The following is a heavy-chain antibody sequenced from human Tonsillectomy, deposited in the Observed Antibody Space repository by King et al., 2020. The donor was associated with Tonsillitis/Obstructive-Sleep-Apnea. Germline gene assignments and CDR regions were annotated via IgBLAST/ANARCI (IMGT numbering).Heavy chain of an antibody. V-gene: IGHV3-74*01. CDR2: INGGGSDT. D-gene: IGHD1-14*01. CDR3: ARDLTTLGGY. Sequence: VQLVESGGGLVQPGGSLRLSCAASGFTFSAFWMHWVRQAPGKGLAWVSRINGGGSDTAYADSVKGRFTVSRDNAKDTLYLQMTSLRAEDTAVYYCARDLTTLGGYWGQGTLVTVSS. CDR1: GFTFSAFW. J-gene: IGHJ4*02.